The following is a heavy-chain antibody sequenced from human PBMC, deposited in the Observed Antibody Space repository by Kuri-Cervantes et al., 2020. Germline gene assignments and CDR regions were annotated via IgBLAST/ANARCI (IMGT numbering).Heavy chain of an antibody. CDR1: GGTFSSYA. Sequence: SVKVSCKASGGTFSSYAISWVRQAPGQGLEWMGGIIPIFGTANYAQKFQGRVTITADKSTSTAYMELSSLRSEDTAVYYCARSDAVAGNKYFDLWGRGTLVTVSS. V-gene: IGHV1-69*06. CDR3: ARSDAVAGNKYFDL. J-gene: IGHJ2*01. D-gene: IGHD6-19*01. CDR2: IIPIFGTA.